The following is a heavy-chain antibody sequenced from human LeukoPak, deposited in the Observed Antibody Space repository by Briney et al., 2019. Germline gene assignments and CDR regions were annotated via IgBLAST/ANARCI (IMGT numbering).Heavy chain of an antibody. CDR1: GFTFSSYS. Sequence: PGGSLRLSCAASGFTFSSYSMNWVRQAPGKGLEWVSSTSSSSSYIFYADSVKGRFTISRDNAKNSLYLQMNSLRAEDTAVYYCARASIAAAGTAEFDYWGQGTLVTVSS. J-gene: IGHJ4*02. CDR3: ARASIAAAGTAEFDY. D-gene: IGHD6-13*01. CDR2: TSSSSSYI. V-gene: IGHV3-21*01.